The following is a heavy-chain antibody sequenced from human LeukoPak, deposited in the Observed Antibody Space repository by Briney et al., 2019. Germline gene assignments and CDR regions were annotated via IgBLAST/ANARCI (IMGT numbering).Heavy chain of an antibody. D-gene: IGHD4-23*01. V-gene: IGHV3-23*01. Sequence: GGSLRLSCAASGFTFSNYAMSWVRQAPGKGLEWVSSIRGSDGAAYYADSVKGRFAISRDISNNALYLQMNSLRAEDTAVYYCAKDVFGDYGGPDYWGQGTLVTVSS. CDR1: GFTFSNYA. J-gene: IGHJ4*02. CDR3: AKDVFGDYGGPDY. CDR2: IRGSDGAA.